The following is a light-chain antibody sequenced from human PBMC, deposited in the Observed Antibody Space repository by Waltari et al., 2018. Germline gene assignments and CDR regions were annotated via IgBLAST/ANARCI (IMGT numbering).Light chain of an antibody. CDR1: QSAKTS. CDR2: RAS. CDR3: QQYSSSPYT. J-gene: IGKJ2*01. Sequence: EVVMTQSPATLSVSPGERVSLSCRASQSAKTSLAWYQQAPGQAPRLLIYRASTRATGIPDRFSGSGSGTDFTLTISRLEPEDFAVYYCQQYSSSPYTFGQGTKLEIK. V-gene: IGKV3-20*01.